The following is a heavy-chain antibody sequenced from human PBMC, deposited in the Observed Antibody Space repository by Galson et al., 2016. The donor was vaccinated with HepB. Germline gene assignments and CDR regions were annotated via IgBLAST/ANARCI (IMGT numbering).Heavy chain of an antibody. CDR2: ISSSSSTI. CDR1: EFTFSRYS. CDR3: AKRGHYDSSGNHAPFDY. J-gene: IGHJ4*02. Sequence: SLRLSCAASEFTFSRYSMNWVRQAPGKGLKWVSYISSSSSTIYYADSVKGRFTISRDNAKNSLFLQVNSLRVEDTALYYCAKRGHYDSSGNHAPFDYWGQGTGVTASP. D-gene: IGHD3-22*01. V-gene: IGHV3-48*04.